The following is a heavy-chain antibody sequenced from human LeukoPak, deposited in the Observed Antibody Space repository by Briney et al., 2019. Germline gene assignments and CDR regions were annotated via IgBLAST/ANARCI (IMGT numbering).Heavy chain of an antibody. CDR1: GGTFSSYA. D-gene: IGHD2-2*01. J-gene: IGHJ4*02. Sequence: SVKVSCKASGGTFSSYAISWVRQAPGQGLEWMGGIIPIFGTANYAQKFQGRVTITADESTSTAYMELSSLRSEDTAVYYCARSSTSHPEFVGVVGYFDYWGQGTLVTVSS. CDR3: ARSSTSHPEFVGVVGYFDY. V-gene: IGHV1-69*13. CDR2: IIPIFGTA.